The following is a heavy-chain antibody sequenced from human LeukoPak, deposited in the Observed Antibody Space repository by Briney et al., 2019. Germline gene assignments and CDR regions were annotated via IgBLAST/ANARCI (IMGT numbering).Heavy chain of an antibody. CDR3: ARGVKLERRLESWFDR. J-gene: IGHJ5*02. CDR2: TSTYNGNT. Sequence: ASVKLSCKASAYTFTSYGISMVRHARGQGLEWKGCTSTYNGNTNYAQKLQGRVTITTDTYTSTAYMYLRSLRSEDTAVYSCARGVKLERRLESWFDRWGQGTLVTVSS. D-gene: IGHD1-1*01. V-gene: IGHV1-18*01. CDR1: AYTFTSYG.